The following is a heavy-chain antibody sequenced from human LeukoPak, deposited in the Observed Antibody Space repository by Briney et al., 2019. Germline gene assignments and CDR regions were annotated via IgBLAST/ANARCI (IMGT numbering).Heavy chain of an antibody. CDR2: INHSGST. V-gene: IGHV4-34*01. CDR3: ARGPEDQSDSSSLPFDY. D-gene: IGHD6-6*01. Sequence: SETLSLTCAVYGGSFSGYYWSWIRQPPGKGLEWIGEINHSGSTNYNPSLKRRVTISEDTSKNQFSLKLSSVTAADTAVYYCARGPEDQSDSSSLPFDYWGQGTLVTVSS. CDR1: GGSFSGYY. J-gene: IGHJ4*02.